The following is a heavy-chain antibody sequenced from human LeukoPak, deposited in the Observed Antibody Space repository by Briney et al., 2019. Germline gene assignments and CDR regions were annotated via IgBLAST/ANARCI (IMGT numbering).Heavy chain of an antibody. D-gene: IGHD2-2*01. CDR3: AKDIRSIVVPPDAMDV. Sequence: GRSLRLSCAASGFTFDDYAMHWVRHAPGKGLEWVSGISWNSDIIVYADSVKGRFTISRDSAKNSLYLQMNSLRPEDTAFYYCAKDIRSIVVPPDAMDVWGQGTTVTVSS. CDR1: GFTFDDYA. V-gene: IGHV3-9*01. J-gene: IGHJ6*02. CDR2: ISWNSDII.